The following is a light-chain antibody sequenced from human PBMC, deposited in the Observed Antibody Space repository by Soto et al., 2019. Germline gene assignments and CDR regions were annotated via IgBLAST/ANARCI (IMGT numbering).Light chain of an antibody. J-gene: IGKJ3*01. V-gene: IGKV1-39*01. CDR2: AAS. Sequence: DIQMTQSPSSLSASVGDTVTLICRASQDISNYLNWFQQKPGKAPKLLIYAASTLRSGVPSRFSGGESGTEFTLTISSLHPEDFATYFCLQSYNFPFTFGPG. CDR3: LQSYNFPFT. CDR1: QDISNY.